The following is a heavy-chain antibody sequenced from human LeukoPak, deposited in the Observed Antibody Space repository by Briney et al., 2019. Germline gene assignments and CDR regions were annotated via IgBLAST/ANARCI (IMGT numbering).Heavy chain of an antibody. Sequence: GGSLRLSCAASGFAFSSYEMNWVRQAPGKGLEWVSYISSSGSTIYYADSVKGRFTISRDNAKNSLYLQMNSLRAEDTAVYYCARVLRYFDWLSATLDYWGQGTLVTVSS. CDR3: ARVLRYFDWLSATLDY. J-gene: IGHJ4*02. V-gene: IGHV3-48*03. CDR1: GFAFSSYE. CDR2: ISSSGSTI. D-gene: IGHD3-9*01.